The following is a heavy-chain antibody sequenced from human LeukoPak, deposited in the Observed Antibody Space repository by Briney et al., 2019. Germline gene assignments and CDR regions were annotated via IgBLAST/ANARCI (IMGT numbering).Heavy chain of an antibody. V-gene: IGHV3-33*01. J-gene: IGHJ4*02. D-gene: IGHD2-21*02. CDR1: GFTFSSYG. CDR2: IWYDGSNK. CDR3: VRDGMVTEPINY. Sequence: GGSLRLSCAASGFTFSSYGMHWVRQAPGKGLEWVAVIWYDGSNKYYADSVKGRFTISRDNSKNTLYLQMNSLRAEDTAVYYCVRDGMVTEPINYWGQGTLVTVSS.